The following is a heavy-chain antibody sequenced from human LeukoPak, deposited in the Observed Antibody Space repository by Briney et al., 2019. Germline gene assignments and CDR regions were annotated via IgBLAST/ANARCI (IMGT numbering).Heavy chain of an antibody. V-gene: IGHV1-2*02. CDR1: GYTFTGYC. D-gene: IGHD2-15*01. CDR2: INPNSGDT. J-gene: IGHJ4*02. Sequence: ASVKVSCKASGYTFTGYCFHWVRQAPGQGLEWMGWINPNSGDTNYAQKFQGRVTMTRDTSISTAYMELSRLRSDDTAVYYCARGGRYCIGGSCYEGFDYWGQGTLVTVSS. CDR3: ARGGRYCIGGSCYEGFDY.